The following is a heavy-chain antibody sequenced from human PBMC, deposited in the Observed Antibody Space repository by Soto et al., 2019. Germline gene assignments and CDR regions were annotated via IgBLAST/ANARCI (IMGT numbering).Heavy chain of an antibody. V-gene: IGHV4-59*01. D-gene: IGHD4-17*01. CDR2: GST. J-gene: IGHJ6*02. CDR3: ARELSTVTNYGMDV. Sequence: GSTNYTPSLKSRVTISVDTSKNQFSLKLSSVTAADTAVYYCARELSTVTNYGMDVWGQGTTVTVSS.